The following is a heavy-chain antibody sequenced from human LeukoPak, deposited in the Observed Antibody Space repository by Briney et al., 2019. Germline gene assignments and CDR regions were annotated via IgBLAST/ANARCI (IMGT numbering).Heavy chain of an antibody. V-gene: IGHV1-2*02. D-gene: IGHD2-2*01. J-gene: IGHJ5*02. CDR1: GYTFTGYY. CDR2: INPNTGGT. CDR3: ARALVPAAQRLSS. Sequence: GASVKVSRKASGYTFTGYYLHWVRQAPGQGLEWMGWINPNTGGTKYAQKFQGRVTMTRDTSISTAYMEVTRLTSDDTAVYYCARALVPAAQRLSSWGQGTLVTVSS.